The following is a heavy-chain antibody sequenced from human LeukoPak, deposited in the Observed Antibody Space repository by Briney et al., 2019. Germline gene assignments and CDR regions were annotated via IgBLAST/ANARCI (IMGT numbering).Heavy chain of an antibody. Sequence: PSETLSLTCTVSGGSISSYYWSWIRQPPGKGLEWIGYIYYSGSTNYNPSLKSRVTISVDTSKNQFSLKLSSVTAADTAVYYCARARSEFLCGGDCSYFDYWGQGTLVTVSS. V-gene: IGHV4-59*01. D-gene: IGHD2-21*02. CDR1: GGSISSYY. J-gene: IGHJ4*02. CDR3: ARARSEFLCGGDCSYFDY. CDR2: IYYSGST.